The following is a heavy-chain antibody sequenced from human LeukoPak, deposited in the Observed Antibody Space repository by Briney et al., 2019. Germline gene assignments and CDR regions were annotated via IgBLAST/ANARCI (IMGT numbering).Heavy chain of an antibody. CDR3: AKDPGRGRSYYSYFDY. V-gene: IGHV3-30*02. Sequence: GGSLRLSCAASGFTFSSYGMHWVRQAPGKGLEWEAFIRYDGSNKYYADSVKGRFTISRDNSKNTLYLQMNSLRAEDTAVYYCAKDPGRGRSYYSYFDYWGQGTLVTVSS. D-gene: IGHD1-26*01. CDR1: GFTFSSYG. CDR2: IRYDGSNK. J-gene: IGHJ4*02.